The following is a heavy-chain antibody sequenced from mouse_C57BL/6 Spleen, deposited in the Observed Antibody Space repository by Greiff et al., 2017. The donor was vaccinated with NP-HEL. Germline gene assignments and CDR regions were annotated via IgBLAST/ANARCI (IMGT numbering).Heavy chain of an antibody. CDR1: GFTFSSYA. J-gene: IGHJ3*01. CDR3: ARGGRLYDGSACFAY. Sequence: EVKVVESGGGLVKPGGSLKLSCAASGFTFSSYAMSWVRQTPEKRLEWVATISDGGSYTYYPDNVKGRFTISRDNAKNNLYLQMSHLKSEDTAMYYCARGGRLYDGSACFAYWGQGTLVTVSA. V-gene: IGHV5-4*03. CDR2: ISDGGSYT. D-gene: IGHD2-3*01.